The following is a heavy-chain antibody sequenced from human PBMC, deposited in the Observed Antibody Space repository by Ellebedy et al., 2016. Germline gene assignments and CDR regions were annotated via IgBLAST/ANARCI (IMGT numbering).Heavy chain of an antibody. D-gene: IGHD3-16*02. CDR1: GASITTSSYS. Sequence: GSLRLSXTVSGASITTSSYSWAWIRQAPGRGLELIGYIYHSGTTYYNPSLNSRVTMSIDTSSNQFSLNLKSVTAADTAVYFCARLKLFRGVFGWFDRWGQGILVSVSS. J-gene: IGHJ5*02. CDR2: IYHSGTT. V-gene: IGHV4-39*01. CDR3: ARLKLFRGVFGWFDR.